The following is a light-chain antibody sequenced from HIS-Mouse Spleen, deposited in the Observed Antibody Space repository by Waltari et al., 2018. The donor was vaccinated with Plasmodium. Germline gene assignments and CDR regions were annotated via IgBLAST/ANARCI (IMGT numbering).Light chain of an antibody. CDR1: QGISSY. CDR2: AAS. Sequence: AIRMTQSPSSLSASTGDRVTITCRASQGISSYLAWYQQKPGKAPKLLIYAASTLQSGVPSRFSGSGSGTDFTLTISSLQPEDFATYYCQQFNSYPQGTFGQGTRLEIK. CDR3: QQFNSYPQGT. V-gene: IGKV1-8*01. J-gene: IGKJ5*01.